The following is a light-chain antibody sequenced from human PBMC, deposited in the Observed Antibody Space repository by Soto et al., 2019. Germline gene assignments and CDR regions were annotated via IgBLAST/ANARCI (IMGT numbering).Light chain of an antibody. CDR3: QQRSNWLALS. CDR2: DAS. V-gene: IGKV3-11*01. CDR1: QDVSSY. J-gene: IGKJ4*01. Sequence: EIVLTQSPVTLSLSPGERASLYCRASQDVSSYVAWYQQKPGQAPRLLIYDASNRATGIPARFSGSGSGTDFTLTISSLEPEDFAVYYCQQRSNWLALSFGGGTKVDIK.